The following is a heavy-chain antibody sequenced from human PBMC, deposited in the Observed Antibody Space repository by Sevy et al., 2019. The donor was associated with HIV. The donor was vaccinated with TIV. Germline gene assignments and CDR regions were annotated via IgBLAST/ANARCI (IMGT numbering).Heavy chain of an antibody. Sequence: SVKVSCKASGDTFSTYGLSWVRQAPGQGLEWMGGIIPIFGTPNYAQKFQGRVTITGDESASTAYMELSSLGSEDTALYYCAREGGVATTGDHDAFDIWGHGTLVTVSS. D-gene: IGHD7-27*01. CDR3: AREGGVATTGDHDAFDI. CDR2: IIPIFGTP. J-gene: IGHJ3*02. CDR1: GDTFSTYG. V-gene: IGHV1-69*13.